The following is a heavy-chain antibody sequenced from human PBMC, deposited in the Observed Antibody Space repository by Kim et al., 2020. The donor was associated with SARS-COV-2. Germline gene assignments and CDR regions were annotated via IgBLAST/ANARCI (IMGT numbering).Heavy chain of an antibody. J-gene: IGHJ5*02. CDR2: ISAYNGNT. V-gene: IGHV1-18*01. Sequence: ASVKVSCKASGYTFTSYGISWVRQAPGQGLEWMGWISAYNGNTNYAQKLQGRVTMTTDTSTSTAYMELRSLRSDDTAVYYCARVRGMTTVTYNWFDPWGQGTLVTVSS. D-gene: IGHD4-17*01. CDR3: ARVRGMTTVTYNWFDP. CDR1: GYTFTSYG.